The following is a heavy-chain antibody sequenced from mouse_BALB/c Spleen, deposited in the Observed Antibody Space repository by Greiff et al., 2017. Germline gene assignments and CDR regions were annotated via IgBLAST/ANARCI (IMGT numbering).Heavy chain of an antibody. D-gene: IGHD2-10*02. J-gene: IGHJ2*01. V-gene: IGHV2-9*02. Sequence: QVQLKQSGPGLVAPSQSLSITCTVSGFSLTSYGVHWVRQPPGKGLEWLGVIWAGGSTNYNSALMSRLSISKDNSKSQVFLKMNSLQTDDTAMYYCARDRYGNHFDYWGQGTTLTVSS. CDR2: IWAGGST. CDR3: ARDRYGNHFDY. CDR1: GFSLTSYG.